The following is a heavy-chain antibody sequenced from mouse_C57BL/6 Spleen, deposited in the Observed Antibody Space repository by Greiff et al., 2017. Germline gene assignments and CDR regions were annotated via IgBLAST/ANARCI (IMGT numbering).Heavy chain of an antibody. CDR1: GYTFTSYG. Sequence: VQLQQSGAELARPGASVKLSCKASGYTFTSYGISWVKQRTGQGLEWIGEIYPRSGNTYYNEKFKGKATLTADKSSSTAYMELRSLTSEDSAVYFCARSDYYGSSYAWFAYWGQGTLVTVS. CDR3: ARSDYYGSSYAWFAY. D-gene: IGHD1-1*01. V-gene: IGHV1-81*01. CDR2: IYPRSGNT. J-gene: IGHJ3*01.